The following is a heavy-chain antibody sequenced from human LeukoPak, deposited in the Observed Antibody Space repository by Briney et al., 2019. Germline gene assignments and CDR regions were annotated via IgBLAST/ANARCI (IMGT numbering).Heavy chain of an antibody. CDR1: GFTFSSYA. Sequence: GGSLRLSCAASGFTFSSYAMSWVRQAPGKGLEWVSAISGSGGSTYYADSVKGRFTISRDNAKNTLYLQMNSLRAEDTAVYYCVRAGYYYGSGSYYIFDYWGQGILVTVSS. CDR2: ISGSGGST. D-gene: IGHD3-10*01. CDR3: VRAGYYYGSGSYYIFDY. J-gene: IGHJ5*01. V-gene: IGHV3-23*01.